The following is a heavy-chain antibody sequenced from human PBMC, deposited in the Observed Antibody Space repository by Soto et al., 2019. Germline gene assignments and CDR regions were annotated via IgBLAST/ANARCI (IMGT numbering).Heavy chain of an antibody. CDR3: ANGCGDHYCAGY. J-gene: IGHJ4*02. CDR2: ISGSGGST. CDR1: GFTFSGYA. Sequence: EVQLLESGGGLVQPGGSLRLSCAASGFTFSGYAMSWVRQAPGKGLEWVSAISGSGGSTYYADSVKGRFTISRDNSKNSLYLQMNSLIAEDTAVYYCANGCGDHYCAGYWGQGTLVTVSS. D-gene: IGHD5-12*01. V-gene: IGHV3-23*01.